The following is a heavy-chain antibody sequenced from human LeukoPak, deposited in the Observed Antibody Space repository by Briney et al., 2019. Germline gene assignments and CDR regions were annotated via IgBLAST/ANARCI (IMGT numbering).Heavy chain of an antibody. V-gene: IGHV5-51*01. Sequence: GESLKISCKGSGYSFTSYWIGWVRQMPGKGLXXXXXXXXXXXXPRYSPSFQGQVTISADKSISTAYLQWSSLKASDTAMYYCARPSSPYYYDSSGYYPTNAFDIWGQGTMVTVSS. D-gene: IGHD3-22*01. J-gene: IGHJ3*02. CDR1: GYSFTSYW. CDR3: ARPSSPYYYDSSGYYPTNAFDI. CDR2: XXXXXXXP.